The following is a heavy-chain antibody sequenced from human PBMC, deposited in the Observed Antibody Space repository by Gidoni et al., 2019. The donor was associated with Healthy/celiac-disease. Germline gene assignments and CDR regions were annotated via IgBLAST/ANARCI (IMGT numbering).Heavy chain of an antibody. CDR3: AKDYEPWLVRGYFDY. CDR2: ISGSGGST. Sequence: EVQLLESGGGLVQPGGSLRLTCAASGFTCHSYAMSWVRQAPGKGLEWVSVISGSGGSTYYADCVKGRFTISRDNSKNTLYLQMNSLRAEDTAVYYCAKDYEPWLVRGYFDYWGQGTLVTVSS. D-gene: IGHD6-19*01. CDR1: GFTCHSYA. V-gene: IGHV3-23*01. J-gene: IGHJ4*02.